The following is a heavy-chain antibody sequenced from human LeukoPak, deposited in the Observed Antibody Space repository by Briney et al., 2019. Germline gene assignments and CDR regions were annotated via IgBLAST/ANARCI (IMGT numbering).Heavy chain of an antibody. D-gene: IGHD6-19*01. CDR3: AKGLGSGWPKGPRGFDY. V-gene: IGHV3-30*18. CDR2: ISYDGSNK. CDR1: GFTFSSYG. Sequence: GGSLRLSCAASGFTFSSYGMHWVRQAPGKGLEWVAVISYDGSNKYYADSVKGRFTISRDNSKNTLYLQMNRLRAEDTAVYYCAKGLGSGWPKGPRGFDYWGQGTLVTVSS. J-gene: IGHJ4*02.